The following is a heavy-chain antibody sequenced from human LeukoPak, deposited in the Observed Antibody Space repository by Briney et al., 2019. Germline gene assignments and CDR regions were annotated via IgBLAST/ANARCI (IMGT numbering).Heavy chain of an antibody. J-gene: IGHJ4*02. CDR1: GGFISGYY. CDR2: IYYSGST. CDR3: ARGTYDSSGYYPLGY. D-gene: IGHD3-22*01. V-gene: IGHV4-59*01. Sequence: SETLSLTCAVSGGFISGYYWSWIRQPPGKGLEWIGYIYYSGSTNYNPSLKSRVTISVDTSKNQFSLKLSSVTAADTAVYYCARGTYDSSGYYPLGYWGQGTLVTVSS.